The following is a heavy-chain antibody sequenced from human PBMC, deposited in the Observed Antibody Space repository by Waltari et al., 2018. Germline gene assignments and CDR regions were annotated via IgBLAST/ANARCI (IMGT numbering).Heavy chain of an antibody. CDR1: GGSISNYF. Sequence: QVQLQESGPGLVKPSETLSLTCTVSGGSISNYFWSWIRQPAGKGLEWIGRIYTSENINYNPSLKSRVTMSVDTSKNQFSLKLNSVTAADTAVYYCARENRGRSYSHFDYWGQGTLVTVSS. D-gene: IGHD1-26*01. CDR2: IYTSENI. CDR3: ARENRGRSYSHFDY. J-gene: IGHJ4*02. V-gene: IGHV4-4*07.